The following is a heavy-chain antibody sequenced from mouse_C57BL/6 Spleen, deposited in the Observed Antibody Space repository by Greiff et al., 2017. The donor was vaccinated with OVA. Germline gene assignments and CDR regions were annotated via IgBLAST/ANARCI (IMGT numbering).Heavy chain of an antibody. CDR2: IDPENGDT. D-gene: IGHD3-2*02. V-gene: IGHV14-4*01. J-gene: IGHJ3*01. CDR1: GFNIKDDY. Sequence: EVKLQESGAELVRPGASVKLSCTASGFNIKDDYMHWVKQRPEQGLEWIGWIDPENGDTEYASKFQGKATITADTSSNTAYLQLSSLTSEDTAVYYCTTAAQASFAYWGQGTLGTVSA. CDR3: TTAAQASFAY.